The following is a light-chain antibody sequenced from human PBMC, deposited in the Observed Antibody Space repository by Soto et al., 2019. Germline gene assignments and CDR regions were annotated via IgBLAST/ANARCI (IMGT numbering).Light chain of an antibody. CDR1: QIMSAS. Sequence: DVQLTESPSSMSTSVVGRVTITCLASQIMSASLAWYQQQPGKAPKLLIYAASSLQSGVPSRFSVNGSGTHFTLTITSLQSEDSATYYCQEPYNAPSRFAQGTRLEI. CDR2: AAS. V-gene: IGKV1-39*01. J-gene: IGKJ5*01. CDR3: QEPYNAPSR.